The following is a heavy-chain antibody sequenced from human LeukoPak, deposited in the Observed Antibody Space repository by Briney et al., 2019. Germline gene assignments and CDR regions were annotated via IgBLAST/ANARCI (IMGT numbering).Heavy chain of an antibody. J-gene: IGHJ4*02. CDR3: ARSPQLDIVVVVAAIDY. D-gene: IGHD2-15*01. V-gene: IGHV3-21*01. CDR1: GFTFSSYS. Sequence: PGGSLRLSCAASGFTFSSYSINWVRQAPGKGLEWVSSISSSSSYIYYADSVKGRFAISRDNAKNSLYLQMNSLRAEDTAVYYCARSPQLDIVVVVAAIDYWGQGTLVTVSS. CDR2: ISSSSSYI.